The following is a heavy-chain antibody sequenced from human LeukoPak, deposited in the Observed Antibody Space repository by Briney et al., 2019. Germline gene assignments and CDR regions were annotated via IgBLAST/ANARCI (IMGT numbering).Heavy chain of an antibody. CDR3: ARVWSGY. D-gene: IGHD3-3*01. V-gene: IGHV3-7*01. J-gene: IGHJ4*02. Sequence: GGSLRPSCAASRFTFSSYWMAWVRQAPGKGLRWVANIKQDGSESYYVDSVKGRFTISRDNAKNSLYLQMNSLRAEDTAAYYCARVWSGYWGQGTLVTVSS. CDR1: RFTFSSYW. CDR2: IKQDGSES.